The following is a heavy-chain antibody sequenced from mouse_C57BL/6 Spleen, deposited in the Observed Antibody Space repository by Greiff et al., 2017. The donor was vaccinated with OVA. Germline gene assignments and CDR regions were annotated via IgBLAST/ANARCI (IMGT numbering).Heavy chain of an antibody. CDR3: VRHGWTYYSNLYWYFDV. Sequence: EVQLVESGGGLVQPKGSLKLSCAASGFSFNTYAMNWVRQAPGKGLEWVARIRSKSNNYATYYADSVKDRFTISRDDSESMLYLQMNNLKTEDTAMYYCVRHGWTYYSNLYWYFDVWGTGTTVTVSS. J-gene: IGHJ1*03. D-gene: IGHD2-5*01. CDR1: GFSFNTYA. V-gene: IGHV10-1*01. CDR2: IRSKSNNYAT.